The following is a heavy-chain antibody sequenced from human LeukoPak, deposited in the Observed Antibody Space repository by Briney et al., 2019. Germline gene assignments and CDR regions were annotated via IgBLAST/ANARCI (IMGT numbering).Heavy chain of an antibody. V-gene: IGHV3-74*01. Sequence: GGSLRLSCAASGFTFSSYWMHWVRQAPGKGLVWVSRINPDGSTTSYADSVKGRFTISRDSAKNTLYLQMNSLRAEDTAVYYCARVSVGRYYFDNWGQGTPVTVSS. J-gene: IGHJ4*02. D-gene: IGHD3-3*02. CDR1: GFTFSSYW. CDR2: INPDGSTT. CDR3: ARVSVGRYYFDN.